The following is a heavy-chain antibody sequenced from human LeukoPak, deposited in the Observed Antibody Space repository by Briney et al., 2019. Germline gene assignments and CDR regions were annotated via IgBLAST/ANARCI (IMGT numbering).Heavy chain of an antibody. Sequence: GGSLRLSCAASGFTFSSYAMSWVRQAPGKGLEWVSAISGSGGSTYYADSVKGRFTISRDNSKNTLYLQMNSLRAEDTAVYYCAKGNYYDSSGYYSDYWGQGTLVTVSS. CDR2: ISGSGGST. J-gene: IGHJ4*02. CDR3: AKGNYYDSSGYYSDY. CDR1: GFTFSSYA. D-gene: IGHD3-22*01. V-gene: IGHV3-23*01.